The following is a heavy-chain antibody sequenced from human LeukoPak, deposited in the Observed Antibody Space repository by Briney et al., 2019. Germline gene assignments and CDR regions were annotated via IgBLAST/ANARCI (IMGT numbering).Heavy chain of an antibody. J-gene: IGHJ4*02. CDR2: ISGSGGST. D-gene: IGHD2-2*01. CDR3: AKGGSWCSRTNCYEANFDY. Sequence: PGGSLRLSCAASGFTFSSYAMSWVRQAPGKGLEWVSAISGSGGSTYYADSVKGRFTISRDNSKNTLYLQMNSLSAEDTAVYYCAKGGSWCSRTNCYEANFDYWGQGTLVTASS. CDR1: GFTFSSYA. V-gene: IGHV3-23*01.